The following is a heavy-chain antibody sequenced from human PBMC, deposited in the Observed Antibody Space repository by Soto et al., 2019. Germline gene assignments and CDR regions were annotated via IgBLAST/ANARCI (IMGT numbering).Heavy chain of an antibody. J-gene: IGHJ4*02. V-gene: IGHV2-5*02. Sequence: QITLKESSPTLVKPTQTLTLTCTFSGFSLSTSGVGVGWIRQPPGKALEWLALIYWDDDHRYSPSLKSRLTITQDTSKNQVVLTMTNMDPVDTATYYCAHRPNITVGYIFDYWGQGTLVTVSS. D-gene: IGHD5-12*01. CDR2: IYWDDDH. CDR3: AHRPNITVGYIFDY. CDR1: GFSLSTSGVG.